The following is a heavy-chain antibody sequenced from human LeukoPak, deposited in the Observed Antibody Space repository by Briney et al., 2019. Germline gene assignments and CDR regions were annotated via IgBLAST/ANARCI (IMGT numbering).Heavy chain of an antibody. J-gene: IGHJ3*02. CDR1: GGSISSYY. CDR3: ATSTIFLAHDAFDI. V-gene: IGHV4-59*08. CDR2: IYYSGST. D-gene: IGHD3-9*01. Sequence: SETLSLTCTVSGGSISSYYWSWIRQPPGKGLEWIGYIYYSGSTNYNPSLKSRVTISVDTSKNQLSLKLSSVTAADTAVYYCATSTIFLAHDAFDIWGQGTMVTVSS.